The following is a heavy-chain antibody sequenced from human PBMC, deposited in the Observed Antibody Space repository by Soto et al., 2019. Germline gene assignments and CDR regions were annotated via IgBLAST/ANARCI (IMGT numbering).Heavy chain of an antibody. Sequence: PGGSLRLSCAASGFTFSSFVFHWVRQTPDKGLEWVGLISKEGNKQYADSVKGRFTISRDNAENSLYLQMNSLRAEDTAVYYCAREIWAVAGTGWGAGARDYWGQGTLVTSPQ. CDR3: AREIWAVAGTGWGAGARDY. D-gene: IGHD6-19*01. CDR2: ISKEGNK. J-gene: IGHJ4*02. CDR1: GFTFSSFV. V-gene: IGHV3-30-3*01.